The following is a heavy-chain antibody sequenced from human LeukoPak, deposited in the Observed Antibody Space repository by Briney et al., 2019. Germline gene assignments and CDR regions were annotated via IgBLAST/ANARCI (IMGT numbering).Heavy chain of an antibody. Sequence: ASVKVSCKVSGYTLTELAMHWVRQAPGKGLEWTGGFDPEDGETIYARKFQGRVTMTEDTSTDTAYMELSSLRSEDTAVYYCATEGGRSYYFHWGQGTLVTVSS. CDR1: GYTLTELA. CDR3: ATEGGRSYYFH. CDR2: FDPEDGET. V-gene: IGHV1-24*01. J-gene: IGHJ4*02. D-gene: IGHD3-10*01.